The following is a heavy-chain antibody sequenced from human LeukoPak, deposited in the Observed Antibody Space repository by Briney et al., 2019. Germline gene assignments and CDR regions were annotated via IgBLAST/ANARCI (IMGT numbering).Heavy chain of an antibody. D-gene: IGHD6-13*01. CDR3: ARDASYSSSWAEYFQH. Sequence: GASVXVSCKASGYTFTSYYMHWVRQAPGQGREWMGIINPSGGRTSYVQKFQGRVTMTRDTSTSTVYMELSSLRSEDTAVYYCARDASYSSSWAEYFQHWGQGTLVTVSS. CDR2: INPSGGRT. V-gene: IGHV1-46*01. CDR1: GYTFTSYY. J-gene: IGHJ1*01.